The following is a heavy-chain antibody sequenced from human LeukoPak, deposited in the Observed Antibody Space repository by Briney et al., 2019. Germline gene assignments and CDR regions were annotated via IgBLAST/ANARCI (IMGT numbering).Heavy chain of an antibody. D-gene: IGHD6-19*01. CDR3: ARDGSSGWYEGANAFDI. Sequence: GGSLRLSCAASGFTFSSYAMHWVRQAPGKGLEWVAVISYDGSNKYYADSVKGRFTISRDNAKNSLYLQMNSLRAEDTAVYYCARDGSSGWYEGANAFDIWGQGTMVTVSS. CDR2: ISYDGSNK. J-gene: IGHJ3*02. CDR1: GFTFSSYA. V-gene: IGHV3-30*04.